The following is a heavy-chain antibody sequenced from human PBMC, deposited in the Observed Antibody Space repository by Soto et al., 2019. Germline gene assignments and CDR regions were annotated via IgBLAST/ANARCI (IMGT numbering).Heavy chain of an antibody. CDR1: GGSFSGYY. CDR3: ARKYCSSTSCYSAFDI. Sequence: SETLSLTCAVYGGSFSGYYWSWIRQPPGKGLEWIGEINHSGSTNYNPSLKSRVTISVDTSKNQFSLKLSSVTAADTAVYYCARKYCSSTSCYSAFDIWGQGTMVTVSS. V-gene: IGHV4-34*01. D-gene: IGHD2-2*02. J-gene: IGHJ3*02. CDR2: INHSGST.